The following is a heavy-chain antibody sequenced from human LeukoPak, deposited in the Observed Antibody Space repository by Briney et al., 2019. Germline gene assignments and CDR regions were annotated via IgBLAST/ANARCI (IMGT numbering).Heavy chain of an antibody. CDR3: ARVGGGTFVY. CDR1: GYTFTSYY. CDR2: INPSGGST. Sequence: GASVKVSCKASGYTFTSYYMHWVRQAPGQGLEWMGIINPSGGSTSYAQKLQGRVTMTTDTSTSTAYMELRSLRSDDTAVYYCARVGGGTFVYWGQGTLVTVSS. J-gene: IGHJ4*02. V-gene: IGHV1-46*01. D-gene: IGHD3-10*01.